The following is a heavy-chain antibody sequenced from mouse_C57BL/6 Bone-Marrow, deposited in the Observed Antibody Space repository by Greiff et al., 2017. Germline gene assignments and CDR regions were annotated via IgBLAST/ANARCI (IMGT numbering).Heavy chain of an antibody. CDR3: ARDDGQLGFAY. CDR2: SRNKANDYTT. V-gene: IGHV7-1*01. J-gene: IGHJ3*01. D-gene: IGHD4-1*02. CDR1: GFTFSDFY. Sequence: EVMLVESGGGLVQSGRSLRLSCATSGFTFSDFYMEWVRQAPGKGLEWIAASRNKANDYTTEYSASVKGRFIVSRDTSQSILYLQMNALRAEDTAIYYCARDDGQLGFAYWGQGTLVTVSA.